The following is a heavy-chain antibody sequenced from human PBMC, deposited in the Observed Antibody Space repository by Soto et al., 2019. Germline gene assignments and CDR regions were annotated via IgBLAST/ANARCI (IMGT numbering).Heavy chain of an antibody. CDR2: IIPIFGTA. CDR1: GGTFSSYA. J-gene: IGHJ4*02. D-gene: IGHD5-12*01. V-gene: IGHV1-69*06. CDR3: ARESKVATIKEFDY. Sequence: GASVKVSCKASGGTFSSYAISWVRQAPGQGLEWMGGIIPIFGTANYAQKFQGRVTITADKSTSTAYMELSSLRSEDTAVYYCARESKVATIKEFDYWGQGTLVTVSS.